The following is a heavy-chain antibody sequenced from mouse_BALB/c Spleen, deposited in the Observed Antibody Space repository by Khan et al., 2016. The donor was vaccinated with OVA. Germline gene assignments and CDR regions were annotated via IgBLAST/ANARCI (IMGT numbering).Heavy chain of an antibody. CDR3: ARNYDYDEGLAY. D-gene: IGHD2-4*01. V-gene: IGHV2-2*02. J-gene: IGHJ3*01. CDR1: GFSLTTYG. CDR2: IWSGGST. Sequence: QVQLKQSGPGLVQPSQSLSITCTVSGFSLTTYGVHWVRQSPGKGLEWLGVIWSGGSTAYNADFISRLSISKDNSKSQVFFKMNSLQANDTAIYSCARNYDYDEGLAYWGQGTLVTVSA.